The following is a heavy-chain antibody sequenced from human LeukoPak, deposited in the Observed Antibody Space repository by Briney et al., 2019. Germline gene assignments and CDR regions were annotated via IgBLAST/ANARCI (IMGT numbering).Heavy chain of an antibody. J-gene: IGHJ3*02. V-gene: IGHV1-69*04. Sequence: EASVKVSCKASGGTFSSYAISWVRQAPGQGLEWMGRIIPILGIANYAQKFQGRVTITADKSTSTAYMELSSLRSEDTAVYYCASLAAAGFDAFDIWGRGTMVTVSS. CDR1: GGTFSSYA. CDR3: ASLAAAGFDAFDI. CDR2: IIPILGIA. D-gene: IGHD6-13*01.